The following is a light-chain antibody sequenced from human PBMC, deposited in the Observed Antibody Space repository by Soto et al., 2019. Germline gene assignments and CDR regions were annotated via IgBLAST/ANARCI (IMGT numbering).Light chain of an antibody. V-gene: IGKV1-39*01. J-gene: IGKJ4*01. CDR2: AAS. Sequence: DIQVTQSANSLSASVGDKVTITCRASQSISSNLNWYQHKPGKAPKVLISAASNLQSGVPSRFSGSGSGTVFTLTISSLQPEDFATYFCQQSYALSPLTFGGGTKVDI. CDR3: QQSYALSPLT. CDR1: QSISSN.